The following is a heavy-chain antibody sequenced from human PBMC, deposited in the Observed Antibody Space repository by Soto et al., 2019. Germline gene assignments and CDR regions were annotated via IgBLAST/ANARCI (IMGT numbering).Heavy chain of an antibody. D-gene: IGHD3-3*01. CDR2: ISGSGTST. Sequence: EVQLLESGGGLVQPGGSLRLSCAVSGFTFSSYAMSWVRQAPGKGLEWVSTISGSGTSTYYAESVKGRFTVFRDNSKNTLYLQMNSLRAEDTAVYHCVKDVRNDFWSGFYVWGQGTTVTVSS. J-gene: IGHJ6*02. CDR1: GFTFSSYA. CDR3: VKDVRNDFWSGFYV. V-gene: IGHV3-23*01.